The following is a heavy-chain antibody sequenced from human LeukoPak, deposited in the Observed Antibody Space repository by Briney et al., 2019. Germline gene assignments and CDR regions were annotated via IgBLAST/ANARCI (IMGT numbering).Heavy chain of an antibody. CDR2: IWYDGGNK. V-gene: IGHV3-33*01. CDR3: ARDQRAIFGVVTRTLDY. CDR1: GFTFSSYG. J-gene: IGHJ4*02. D-gene: IGHD3-3*01. Sequence: GGSLRLSCAASGFTFSSYGMHWVRQAPGKGLEWVAVIWYDGGNKYYADSVKGRFTISRDNSKNTLYLQMNSLRAEDTAVYYCARDQRAIFGVVTRTLDYWGQGTLVTVSS.